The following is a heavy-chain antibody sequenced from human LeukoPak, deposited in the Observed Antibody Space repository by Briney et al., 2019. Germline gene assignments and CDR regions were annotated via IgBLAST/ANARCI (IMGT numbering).Heavy chain of an antibody. D-gene: IGHD6-13*01. Sequence: GRSLRLSCAASGFTFSSYGMHWVRQAPGKGLEWVAVISYDGSNKYYADSVKGRFTISRDNSKNTLYLQMNSLRAEDTAVYYCASGLAAGSSSGADYWGQGTLVTVSS. CDR2: ISYDGSNK. J-gene: IGHJ4*02. CDR1: GFTFSSYG. CDR3: ASGLAAGSSSGADY. V-gene: IGHV3-30*03.